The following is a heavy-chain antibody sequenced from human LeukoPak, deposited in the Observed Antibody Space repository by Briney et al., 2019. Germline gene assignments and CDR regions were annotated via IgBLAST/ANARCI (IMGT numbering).Heavy chain of an antibody. D-gene: IGHD3-10*01. V-gene: IGHV3-33*01. Sequence: QSGGSLRLSCAASGFTFSNYGMHWVRQAPGKGLEWVAYIWFDGRNKYYVDSVKGRFTISRDNSKNTLYLQMNSLRAEDTAVYYCARDFFYGSGNYNSPSGYWGQGTLVTVSS. CDR2: IWFDGRNK. J-gene: IGHJ4*02. CDR1: GFTFSNYG. CDR3: ARDFFYGSGNYNSPSGY.